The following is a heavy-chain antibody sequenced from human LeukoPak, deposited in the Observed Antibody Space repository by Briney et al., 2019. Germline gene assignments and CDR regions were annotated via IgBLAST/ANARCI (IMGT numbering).Heavy chain of an antibody. Sequence: ASVKVSCKASGYSFPTYGVSWVRRAPGQGLQWIAWISAYSGNTVYAQKFQGRVTVTTDTSTSTAYMELRSLSFDDTALYYCARDQVSVAGKNFDYWGQGTLVTVSS. J-gene: IGHJ4*02. CDR2: ISAYSGNT. CDR1: GYSFPTYG. V-gene: IGHV1-18*01. CDR3: ARDQVSVAGKNFDY. D-gene: IGHD6-19*01.